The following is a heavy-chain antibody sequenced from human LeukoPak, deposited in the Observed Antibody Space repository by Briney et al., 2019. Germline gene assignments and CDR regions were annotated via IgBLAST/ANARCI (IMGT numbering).Heavy chain of an antibody. CDR1: GGSLSSYY. J-gene: IGHJ4*02. CDR2: IYFSGST. Sequence: SETLSLTCTVSGGSLSSYYWTWIRQFPGKRLEWIGYIYFSGSTTYNPTLKSRVTISLDTSKNQFSLKLTSVTAADTAVYYCASHIYCNSTSCYDYWGQGTLVTVSS. V-gene: IGHV4-59*08. CDR3: ASHIYCNSTSCYDY. D-gene: IGHD2-2*01.